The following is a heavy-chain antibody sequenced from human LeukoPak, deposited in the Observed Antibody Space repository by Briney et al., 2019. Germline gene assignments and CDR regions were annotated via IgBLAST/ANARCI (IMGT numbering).Heavy chain of an antibody. CDR3: ASIDSNDAFDV. J-gene: IGHJ3*01. D-gene: IGHD3-9*01. CDR1: GFTFSFYS. Sequence: PGGSLRLSCAASGFTFSFYSMEWVRQAPGKGLEWVSSISSSSSYIHYADSVKGRFTISRDNAKNPLYLQMNSLRAEDTAVYYCASIDSNDAFDVWGQGTMVTVSS. V-gene: IGHV3-21*01. CDR2: ISSSSSYI.